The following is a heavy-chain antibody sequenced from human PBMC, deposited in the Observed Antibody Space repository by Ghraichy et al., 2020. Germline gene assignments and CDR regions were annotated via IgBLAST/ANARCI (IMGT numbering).Heavy chain of an antibody. J-gene: IGHJ4*02. D-gene: IGHD1-26*01. CDR3: ARDHRWAFDY. V-gene: IGHV3-48*02. CDR2: ISSTHDI. Sequence: GGSLRLSCAASGFTFSTYSLNWVRQAPGKGLEWVSYISSTHDIYYADSVKGRFTISRDDAKNSLFLQINSLRDEDTAVYYCARDHRWAFDYWGQGTLVSVSS. CDR1: GFTFSTYS.